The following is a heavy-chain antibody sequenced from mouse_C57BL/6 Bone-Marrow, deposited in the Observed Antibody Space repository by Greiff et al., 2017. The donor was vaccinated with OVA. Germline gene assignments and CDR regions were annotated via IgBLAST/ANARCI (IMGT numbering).Heavy chain of an antibody. D-gene: IGHD4-1*02. CDR3: ASASSTGFYAMDY. CDR2: IDPSDSYT. V-gene: IGHV1-50*01. Sequence: QQPGAELVKPGASVKLSCKASGYTFTSYWMQWVKQRPGQGLEWIGEIDPSDSYTNYNQKFKGKATLTVDTSSSTAYMQLSSLTSEDSAVYYCASASSTGFYAMDYWGQGTSVTVSS. J-gene: IGHJ4*01. CDR1: GYTFTSYW.